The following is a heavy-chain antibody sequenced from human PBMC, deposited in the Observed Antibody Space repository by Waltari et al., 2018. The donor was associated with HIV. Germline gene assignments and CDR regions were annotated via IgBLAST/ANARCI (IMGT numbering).Heavy chain of an antibody. CDR1: GYTFTGDH. CDR3: ARDQGGIAVAGTPGDY. V-gene: IGHV1-2*02. J-gene: IGHJ4*02. Sequence: QVQLVQSAAEVKKPGASVKVSCTASGYTFTGDHLHSVRQAPGQGLDWMGWINPNSGGTNYAQKFQGRVTMTRDTSISTAYMELSRLRSDDTAVYYCARDQGGIAVAGTPGDYWGQGTLVTVSS. CDR2: INPNSGGT. D-gene: IGHD6-19*01.